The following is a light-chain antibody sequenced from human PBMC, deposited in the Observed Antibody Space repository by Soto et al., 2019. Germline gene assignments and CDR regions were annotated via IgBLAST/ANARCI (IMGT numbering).Light chain of an antibody. CDR3: QSYDSSLSGWV. CDR2: GNS. Sequence: QSVLTQPPSVSGAPGQRVTISCTGSSSNIGAGYDVHWYQQLPGTAPKLLIYGNSNRPSGVPDRFSGSKSGTSASLAITGLQAEDEADYSCQSYDSSLSGWVFGGGTKLTGL. J-gene: IGLJ3*02. CDR1: SSNIGAGYD. V-gene: IGLV1-40*01.